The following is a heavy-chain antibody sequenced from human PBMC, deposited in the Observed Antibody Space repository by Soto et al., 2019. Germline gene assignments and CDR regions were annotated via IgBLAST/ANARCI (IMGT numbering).Heavy chain of an antibody. CDR2: INPSGGST. D-gene: IGHD3-3*01. CDR3: ARGGRITIFGVVIRDYYYYGMDV. V-gene: IGHV1-46*01. CDR1: GYTFTSYY. Sequence: ASVKVSCKASGYTFTSYYMRWVRQAPGQGLEWMGIINPSGGSTSYAQKFQGRVTMTRDTSTSTVYMELSSLRSEDTAVYYCARGGRITIFGVVIRDYYYYGMDVWGQGTTVTVSS. J-gene: IGHJ6*02.